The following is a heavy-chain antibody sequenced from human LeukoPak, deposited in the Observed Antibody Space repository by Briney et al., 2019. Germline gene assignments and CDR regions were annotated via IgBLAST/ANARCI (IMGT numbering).Heavy chain of an antibody. J-gene: IGHJ5*02. V-gene: IGHV4-59*08. CDR3: ASGVAGGQGVWFDP. Sequence: PSETLSLTCTVSGGSISSYYWSWIRQPPGKGLEWIGSTYHSGSTYYNPSLKSRVTISVDTSKNQFSLKLSSVTAADTAVYYCASGVAGGQGVWFDPWGQGTLVTVSS. D-gene: IGHD6-13*01. CDR2: TYHSGST. CDR1: GGSISSYY.